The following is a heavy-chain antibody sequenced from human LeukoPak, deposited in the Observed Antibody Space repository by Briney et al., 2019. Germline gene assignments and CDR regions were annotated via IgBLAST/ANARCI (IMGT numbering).Heavy chain of an antibody. CDR1: GYTFTSYA. CDR3: ARDHCGTTSCNAFEI. J-gene: IGHJ3*02. V-gene: IGHV1-18*01. Sequence: ASVKVSCKAAGYTFTSYAISWVRQAPGQGLEWMGWLSTYNGKANYAQKFQGRVIMTTETSASTVYMELNSLTSDDTAVYYCARDHCGTTSCNAFEIWGQGTMVTVSS. D-gene: IGHD2-2*01. CDR2: LSTYNGKA.